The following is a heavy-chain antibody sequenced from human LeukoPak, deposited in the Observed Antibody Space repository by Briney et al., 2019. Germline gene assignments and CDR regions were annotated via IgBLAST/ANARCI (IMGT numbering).Heavy chain of an antibody. V-gene: IGHV3-11*06. CDR2: ISSSSSYT. Sequence: GGSLRLSCAASGFTVSSNYMSWICQAPGKGLEWVSYISSSSSYTNYADSVKGRFTISRDNAKNSLYLQMNSLRAEDTAVYYCARAVAGTGFPRDYRGQGTLVTVSS. D-gene: IGHD6-19*01. CDR1: GFTVSSNY. J-gene: IGHJ4*02. CDR3: ARAVAGTGFPRDY.